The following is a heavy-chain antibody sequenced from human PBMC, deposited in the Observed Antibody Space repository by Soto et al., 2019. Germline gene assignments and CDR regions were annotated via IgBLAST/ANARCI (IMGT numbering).Heavy chain of an antibody. D-gene: IGHD2-2*01. CDR1: GYTFTSYA. CDR2: NSPYSGNT. Sequence: QVQLVQSGAEVRKPGASVKVSCKASGYTFTSYAVSWVRQAPGQGLEWMGWNSPYSGNTNYGQKVQGRVSLTTDTSTSTAYLELRNLRSDDTAVYYCARDTSQKIGYGLYDYWGQGTQVTVSS. J-gene: IGHJ4*02. V-gene: IGHV1-18*01. CDR3: ARDTSQKIGYGLYDY.